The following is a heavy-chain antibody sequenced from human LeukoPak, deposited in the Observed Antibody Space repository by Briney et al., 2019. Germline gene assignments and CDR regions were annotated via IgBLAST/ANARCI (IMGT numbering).Heavy chain of an antibody. Sequence: GASVKVSCKASGYTFTSYGISWVRPAPGQALEWMGWISAHNGYTNYAQKVQGRVTMTTDTSTSTAYMELRSLRSDDTAVYYCARISPYYYDSSGYYEDYWGQGTLVTVSS. V-gene: IGHV1-18*01. CDR2: ISAHNGYT. CDR3: ARISPYYYDSSGYYEDY. CDR1: GYTFTSYG. J-gene: IGHJ4*02. D-gene: IGHD3-22*01.